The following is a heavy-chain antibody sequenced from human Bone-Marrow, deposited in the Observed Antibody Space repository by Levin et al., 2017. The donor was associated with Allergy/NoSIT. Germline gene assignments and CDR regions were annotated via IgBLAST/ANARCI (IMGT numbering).Heavy chain of an antibody. CDR2: IYNSGTT. CDR1: GGSIRSSY. CDR3: AGGRQWLAFDY. Sequence: SPTLSLPCAVSGGSIRSSYWSWVRQPPGKELEWIGCIYNSGTTQYDPSLKNRVTISIDTSKNQLSLNLISVTATDTAMYYCAGGRQWLAFDYWGQGVLVTVSS. D-gene: IGHD6-19*01. J-gene: IGHJ4*02. V-gene: IGHV4-59*01.